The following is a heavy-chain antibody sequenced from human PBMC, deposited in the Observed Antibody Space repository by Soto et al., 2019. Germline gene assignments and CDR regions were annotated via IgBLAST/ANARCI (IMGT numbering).Heavy chain of an antibody. V-gene: IGHV1-18*01. CDR3: ARSPLSYDSSGYNFDY. J-gene: IGHJ4*02. CDR1: GYTFTSYG. CDR2: ISAYNGNT. D-gene: IGHD3-22*01. Sequence: ASVKVSCKASGYTFTSYGISWVRQAPGQGREWMGWISAYNGNTNYAQKLQGRVTMTTDTSTSTAYMELRSLRSDDTAVYYCARSPLSYDSSGYNFDYWGQGTLVTVSS.